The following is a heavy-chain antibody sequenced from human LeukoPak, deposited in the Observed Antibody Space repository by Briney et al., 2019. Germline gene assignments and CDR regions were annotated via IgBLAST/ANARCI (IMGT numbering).Heavy chain of an antibody. D-gene: IGHD4-17*01. CDR2: IVPIFGTA. CDR3: ARDRLVTGDYGDYEGFDY. J-gene: IGHJ4*02. Sequence: SVRVSYKASGGTFSSYAISWVRQAPGQGLEWMGGIVPIFGTANYAQKFQGRVTITADESTSTAYMELSSLRSEDTAVYYCARDRLVTGDYGDYEGFDYWGQGTLVTVSS. V-gene: IGHV1-69*13. CDR1: GGTFSSYA.